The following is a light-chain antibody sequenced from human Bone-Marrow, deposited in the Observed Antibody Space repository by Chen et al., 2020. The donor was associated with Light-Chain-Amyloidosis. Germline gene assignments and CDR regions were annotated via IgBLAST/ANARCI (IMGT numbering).Light chain of an antibody. V-gene: IGLV3-25*03. CDR2: RDT. CDR1: DLPTKY. Sequence: SYELTQPPSVSVSAGQTARITCSGDDLPTKYAYWYQQKPGQAPVLVIHRDTERPSGISERFSGSSSGTTATLTISGVHAEDEADYHCQSADSSGTYEVIFGGGTKLTVL. J-gene: IGLJ2*01. CDR3: QSADSSGTYEVI.